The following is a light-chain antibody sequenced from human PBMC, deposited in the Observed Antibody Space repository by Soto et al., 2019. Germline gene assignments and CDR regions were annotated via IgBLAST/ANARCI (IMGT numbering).Light chain of an antibody. Sequence: QSALTQPPSASGSPGQSVTISCTGTSSDVGGYNYVSWYQQHPGKAPKVMIYEVSKRPSGVPDRFSGSKSGNTASLTVSGLQAEDEADYYCSSYAGSHTLYVFGTGTKVTVL. V-gene: IGLV2-8*01. CDR1: SSDVGGYNY. CDR2: EVS. CDR3: SSYAGSHTLYV. J-gene: IGLJ1*01.